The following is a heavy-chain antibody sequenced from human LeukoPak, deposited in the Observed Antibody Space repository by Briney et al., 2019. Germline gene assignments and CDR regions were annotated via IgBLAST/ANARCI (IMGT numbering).Heavy chain of an antibody. V-gene: IGHV3-11*04. D-gene: IGHD5-18*01. J-gene: IGHJ4*02. CDR2: ISSSGSTI. CDR3: ARGAYSGYSYGYFDY. Sequence: PGGSLRLSCAASGFTVSSNYMSWIRQAPGKGLEWVSYISSSGSTIYYADSVKGRFTISRDNAKNSLYLQMNSLRAEDTAVYYCARGAYSGYSYGYFDYWGQGTLVTVSS. CDR1: GFTVSSNY.